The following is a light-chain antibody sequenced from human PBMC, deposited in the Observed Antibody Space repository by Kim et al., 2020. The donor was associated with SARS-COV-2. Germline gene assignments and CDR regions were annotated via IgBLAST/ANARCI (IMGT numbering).Light chain of an antibody. V-gene: IGLV3-1*01. Sequence: SVSPEQTASITCSGDKLGDKYACWYQQKPGQSPVLGIYQDSKRPSGIPERFSGSNSGNTATLTISGTQAMDEADYYCQAWDSSTVVFGGGTKLTVL. CDR3: QAWDSSTVV. CDR1: KLGDKY. CDR2: QDS. J-gene: IGLJ2*01.